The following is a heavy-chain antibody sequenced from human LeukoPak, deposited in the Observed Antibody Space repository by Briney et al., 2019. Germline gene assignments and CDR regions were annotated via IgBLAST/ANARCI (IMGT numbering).Heavy chain of an antibody. D-gene: IGHD2-2*02. V-gene: IGHV1-2*02. CDR1: GYTFAGYS. CDR2: INPNSGVT. J-gene: IGHJ3*02. CDR3: ARVDVVVPAAIPYFDI. Sequence: EASVKVSCKASGYTFAGYSMHWVRQAPGQGLEWMGWINPNSGVTNYAQKFQSRVTMTRDTSISTAYMGLSRLRSDDTAVYYCARVDVVVPAAIPYFDIWGQGTMVTVSS.